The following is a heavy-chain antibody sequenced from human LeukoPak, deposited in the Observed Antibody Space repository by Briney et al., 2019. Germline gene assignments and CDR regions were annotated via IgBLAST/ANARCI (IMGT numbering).Heavy chain of an antibody. J-gene: IGHJ6*02. CDR2: IYNSGTT. V-gene: IGHV3-53*01. CDR3: AKAHFYYGMDV. Sequence: PGGSLRLSCAASGFSVSSNYMSWVRQAPGKGLEWVSVIYNSGTTKYADSVKGRFTIARDNSKNTLYLQMNSLRAEDTAVYYCAKAHFYYGMDVWGQGTTVTVSS. CDR1: GFSVSSNY.